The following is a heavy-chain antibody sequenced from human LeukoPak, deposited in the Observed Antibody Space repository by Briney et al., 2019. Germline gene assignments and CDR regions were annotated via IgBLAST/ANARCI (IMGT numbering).Heavy chain of an antibody. CDR2: SYNSGST. V-gene: IGHV4-59*01. CDR3: ARVGDYYYYYYMDV. CDR1: GGSISSYY. J-gene: IGHJ6*03. D-gene: IGHD3-10*01. Sequence: SETLSLTCTVSGGSISSYYWSWIRQPPGKGLEWIGYSYNSGSTNDNPSLKSRVTISVDTSKNQFSLKLSSVTAADTAVYYCARVGDYYYYYYMDVWGRGTTVTISS.